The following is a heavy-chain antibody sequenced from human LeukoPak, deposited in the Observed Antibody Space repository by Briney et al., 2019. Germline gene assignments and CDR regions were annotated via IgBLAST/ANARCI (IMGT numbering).Heavy chain of an antibody. J-gene: IGHJ6*02. D-gene: IGHD2-15*01. CDR2: IIPIFGTA. CDR1: GGTFSSYA. CDR3: ARSNNLVVVAAYNPPDYYYGMDV. V-gene: IGHV1-69*13. Sequence: VASVKVSCKASGGTFSSYAISWVRQAPGQGLEWMGGIIPIFGTANYAQKFQGRVTITADESTSTAYMELSSLRSEDTAVYYCARSNNLVVVAAYNPPDYYYGMDVWGQGTTVTVSS.